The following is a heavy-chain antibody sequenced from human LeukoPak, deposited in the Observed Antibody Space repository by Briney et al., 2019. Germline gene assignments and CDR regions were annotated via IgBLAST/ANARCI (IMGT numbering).Heavy chain of an antibody. CDR1: GFTFNDYA. J-gene: IGHJ4*02. CDR2: ISWDGGGT. Sequence: GGSLRLSCAASGFTFNDYAMHWVRQAPGKGWEWVPLISWDGGGTYYADTVKGRFTISRDNSKNSLYLQMNSLRAEDTALYYCAKDMAAYYYASGNIDYWGQGTLVTVSS. CDR3: AKDMAAYYYASGNIDY. V-gene: IGHV3-43D*03. D-gene: IGHD3-10*01.